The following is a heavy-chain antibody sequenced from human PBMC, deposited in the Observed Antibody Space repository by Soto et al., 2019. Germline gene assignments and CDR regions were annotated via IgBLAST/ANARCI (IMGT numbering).Heavy chain of an antibody. Sequence: SETLSLTCTVSGGSISSYYWSWIRQPPGKGLEWIGYIYYSGSTNYNPSLKSRVTISVDTSKNQFSLKLSSVTAAATAVYYCERGLEIAARPTFDYWGQGTLVTVSS. CDR2: IYYSGST. J-gene: IGHJ4*02. CDR3: ERGLEIAARPTFDY. V-gene: IGHV4-59*01. CDR1: GGSISSYY. D-gene: IGHD6-6*01.